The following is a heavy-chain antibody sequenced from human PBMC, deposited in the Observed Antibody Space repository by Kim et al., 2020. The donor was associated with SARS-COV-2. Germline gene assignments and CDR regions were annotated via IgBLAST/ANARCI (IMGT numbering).Heavy chain of an antibody. CDR1: GYTFTGYY. Sequence: ASVKVSCKASGYTFTGYYMHWVRQAPGQGLEWMGRINPNSGGTNYAQKFQGRVTMTRDTSISTAYMELSRLRSDDTAVYYCAREFLLNSGWYSDAFDIWGQGTMVTVSS. D-gene: IGHD6-19*01. CDR2: INPNSGGT. CDR3: AREFLLNSGWYSDAFDI. J-gene: IGHJ3*02. V-gene: IGHV1-2*06.